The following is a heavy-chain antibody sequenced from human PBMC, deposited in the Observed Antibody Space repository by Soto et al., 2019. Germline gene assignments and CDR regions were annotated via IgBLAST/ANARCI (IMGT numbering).Heavy chain of an antibody. CDR1: GGSISSYY. V-gene: IGHV4-59*01. D-gene: IGHD2-15*01. Sequence: SETLSLTCTLSGGSISSYYWSWIRQPPGKGLEWIGYIYYSGSTNYNPSLKSRVTISVDTSKNQFSLKLSSVTAADTAVYYCAREGYCSGGSCYFAFDIWGQGTMVTVSS. CDR2: IYYSGST. CDR3: AREGYCSGGSCYFAFDI. J-gene: IGHJ3*02.